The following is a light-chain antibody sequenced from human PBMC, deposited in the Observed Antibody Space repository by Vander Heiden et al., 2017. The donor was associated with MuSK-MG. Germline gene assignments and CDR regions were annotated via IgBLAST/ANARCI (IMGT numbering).Light chain of an antibody. Sequence: QSALTQPASVSGSPGPSITMSCTGTSSDVGAYNLVSWYQQHPGKAPKVMIYEVSKRPSGVSNRFSGSKSGNTASLTISGLQAEDEADYYCCSYAGSSTFVVFGGGTKLTVL. J-gene: IGLJ2*01. V-gene: IGLV2-23*02. CDR2: EVS. CDR3: CSYAGSSTFVV. CDR1: SSDVGAYNL.